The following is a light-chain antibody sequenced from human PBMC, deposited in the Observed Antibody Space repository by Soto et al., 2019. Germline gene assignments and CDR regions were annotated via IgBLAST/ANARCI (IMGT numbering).Light chain of an antibody. J-gene: IGLJ1*01. CDR3: CSYGGSFPYV. V-gene: IGLV1-47*01. Sequence: QSVLTQPPSASGTPGQGVTISCSGSTSNIGSNYVYWYQQLPGTAPKLLIYRNNQRPSGVPDRFSGSKSGNTASLTISGLQAEDEADFYCCSYGGSFPYVFGTGTKVTVL. CDR2: RNN. CDR1: TSNIGSNY.